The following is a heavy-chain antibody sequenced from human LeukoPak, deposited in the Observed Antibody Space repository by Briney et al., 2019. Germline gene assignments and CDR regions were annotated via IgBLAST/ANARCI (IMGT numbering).Heavy chain of an antibody. CDR3: ASSYYYDSSGYYYGSDFDY. D-gene: IGHD3-22*01. V-gene: IGHV4-34*01. CDR1: GGSISSYY. CDR2: INHSGST. J-gene: IGHJ4*02. Sequence: SETLSLTCTVSGGSISSYYWSWIRQPPGKGLEWIGEINHSGSTNYNPSLKSRVTISVDTSKNQFSLKLSSVTAADTAVYYCASSYYYDSSGYYYGSDFDYWGQGTLVTVSS.